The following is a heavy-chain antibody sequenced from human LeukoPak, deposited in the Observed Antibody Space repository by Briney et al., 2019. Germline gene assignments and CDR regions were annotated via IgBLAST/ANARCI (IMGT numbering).Heavy chain of an antibody. CDR2: IKSKTDGGTT. D-gene: IGHD6-19*01. CDR1: GFTFSSYA. V-gene: IGHV3-15*01. J-gene: IGHJ4*02. CDR3: TTDSSNF. Sequence: GGSLRLSCSASGFTFSSYAMSWVRQAPGKGLEWVGRIKSKTDGGTTDYAAPVKGRFTISRDDSKNTLYLQMNSLKTEDTAVYSCTTDSSNFWGQGTLVTVSS.